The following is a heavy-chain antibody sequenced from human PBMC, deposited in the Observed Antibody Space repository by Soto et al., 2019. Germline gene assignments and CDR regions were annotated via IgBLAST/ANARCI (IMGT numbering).Heavy chain of an antibody. CDR3: ASSYCSGGSCYDYYYGMDV. CDR2: INAGNGNT. D-gene: IGHD2-15*01. Sequence: ASVKVSCKASGYTFTSYAMHWVRQAPGQRPEWMGWINAGNGNTKYSQKFQGRVTITRDTSASTAYMELSSLRSEDTAVYYCASSYCSGGSCYDYYYGMDVWGQGTTVTVSS. J-gene: IGHJ6*02. V-gene: IGHV1-3*01. CDR1: GYTFTSYA.